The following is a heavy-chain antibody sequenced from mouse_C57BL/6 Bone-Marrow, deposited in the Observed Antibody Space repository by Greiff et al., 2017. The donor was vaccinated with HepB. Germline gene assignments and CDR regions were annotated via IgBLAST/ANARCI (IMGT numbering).Heavy chain of an antibody. Sequence: VQLQQSGPVLVKPGASVKMSCKASGYTFTDYYMNWVKQSHGKSLEWIGVINPYNGGTSYNQKFKGKATLTVDKSSSTADMELNSLTSEDSAVYYCASPSWRSVVATDYWGQGTTLTVSS. D-gene: IGHD1-1*01. CDR1: GYTFTDYY. V-gene: IGHV1-19*01. J-gene: IGHJ2*01. CDR2: INPYNGGT. CDR3: ASPSWRSVVATDY.